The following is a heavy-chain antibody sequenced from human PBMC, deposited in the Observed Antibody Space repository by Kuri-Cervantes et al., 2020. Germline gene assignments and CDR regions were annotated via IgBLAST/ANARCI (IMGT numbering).Heavy chain of an antibody. Sequence: GESLKISCAVSGFTVSSYFMAWVRQAPGKGLECASVLFAGGSTYYADSVKGRFTISRDDAKNSLYLQMNSLRAEDTAVYYCARARYSSTSCYVTWGQGTLVTVSS. V-gene: IGHV3-66*01. CDR1: GFTVSSYF. J-gene: IGHJ5*02. CDR3: ARARYSSTSCYVT. D-gene: IGHD2-2*01. CDR2: LFAGGST.